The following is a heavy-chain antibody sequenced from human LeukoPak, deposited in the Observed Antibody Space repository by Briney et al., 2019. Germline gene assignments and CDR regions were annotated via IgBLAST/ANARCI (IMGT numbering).Heavy chain of an antibody. CDR2: IYTSGST. V-gene: IGHV4-61*02. J-gene: IGHJ4*02. D-gene: IGHD2-2*03. Sequence: PSETLSLTCTVSGGSISSGSYYWSWIRQPAGKGLEWIGRIYTSGSTNYNPSLKSRVTISVDTSKNQFSLKLSSVTAADTAVYYCARSGRGTWIFDYWGQGTLVTVSS. CDR1: GGSISSGSYY. CDR3: ARSGRGTWIFDY.